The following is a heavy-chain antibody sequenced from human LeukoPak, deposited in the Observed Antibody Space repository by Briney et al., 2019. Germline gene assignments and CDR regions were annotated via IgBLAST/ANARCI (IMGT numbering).Heavy chain of an antibody. J-gene: IGHJ6*02. D-gene: IGHD2-2*01. CDR2: IYYSGST. CDR1: GGSISSSSYY. CDR3: ASSDIVVVPAASDYYYGMDV. V-gene: IGHV4-39*01. Sequence: PSETLSLTCTVSGGSISSSSYYWGWIRQPPGKGLEWIGSIYYSGSTYYNPSLKSRVTISVDTSKNQFSLKLSSVTAADTAVYYCASSDIVVVPAASDYYYGMDVWGQGTTVTVSS.